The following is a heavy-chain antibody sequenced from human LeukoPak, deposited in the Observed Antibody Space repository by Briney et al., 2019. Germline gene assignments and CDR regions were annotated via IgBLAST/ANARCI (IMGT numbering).Heavy chain of an antibody. CDR3: ARFHGSGTSSYFDS. V-gene: IGHV5-51*01. D-gene: IGHD3-10*01. J-gene: IGHJ4*02. CDR2: IYPGNSDT. Sequence: GESLKISRKGSGYSFSTYWIGWVRQMPGKGLELMGIIYPGNSDTRNSPSFQGQVTISVDKSINTAYLQWSSLKASDTAMYYCARFHGSGTSSYFDSWGQGTPVTVSS. CDR1: GYSFSTYW.